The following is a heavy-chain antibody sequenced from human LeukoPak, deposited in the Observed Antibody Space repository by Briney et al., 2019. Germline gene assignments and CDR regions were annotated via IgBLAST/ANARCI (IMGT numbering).Heavy chain of an antibody. Sequence: PSETLSLTCAVYGGSFSGYYWSWIRQPPGKGLEWIAYIYYSGNTNKNSSLKSRVTISVDTSKNQFSLKLSSVTAADTAVYYCARVGSTMARDYFDYWGQGTLVSVSS. D-gene: IGHD3-10*01. CDR3: ARVGSTMARDYFDY. V-gene: IGHV4-59*01. CDR2: IYYSGNT. J-gene: IGHJ4*02. CDR1: GGSFSGYY.